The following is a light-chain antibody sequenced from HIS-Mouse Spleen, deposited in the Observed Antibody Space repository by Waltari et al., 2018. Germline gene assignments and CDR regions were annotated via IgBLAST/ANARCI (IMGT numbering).Light chain of an antibody. CDR1: KLGDKS. J-gene: IGLJ2*01. Sequence: SYELTQPPSVSVSPGQTARITCPGDKLGDKSPCWYQQMPGQSPVLVIYQDSKRPSGIPERFSGSNSGNTATLTISGTQAMDEADYYCQAWDSSTVVFGGGTKLTVL. CDR3: QAWDSSTVV. V-gene: IGLV3-1*01. CDR2: QDS.